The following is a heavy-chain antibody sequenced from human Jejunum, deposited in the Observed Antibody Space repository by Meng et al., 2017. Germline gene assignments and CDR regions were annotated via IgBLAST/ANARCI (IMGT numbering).Heavy chain of an antibody. J-gene: IGHJ4*02. CDR1: GFSLPTAAVV. Sequence: QIPFKTSVPTLANPTQPLALTFTFPGFSLPTAAVVVAWIRQPPGKALEWLALIYGNGVKRFSPSLKSRLSITMDTSKNQVDLTMTNMDPVDTATYYCAHRPAATGWGVFFYWGQGMLVTVSS. V-gene: IGHV2-5*01. D-gene: IGHD3-10*01. CDR2: IYGNGVK. CDR3: AHRPAATGWGVFFY.